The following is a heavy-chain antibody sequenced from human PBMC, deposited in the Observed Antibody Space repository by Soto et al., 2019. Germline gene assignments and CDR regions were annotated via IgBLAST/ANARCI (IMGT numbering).Heavy chain of an antibody. CDR1: GCTFGDYT. J-gene: IGHJ4*02. D-gene: IGHD3-16*02. CDR3: ARGGLHYDYIWGSYRSDY. Sequence: GGSLRLSCTTSGCTFGDYTMSWFRQAPGKGLEWVGFMASKTYDETTEYAASVKGRFTISRDHATSLAYPQMNSLRARDTAVYYCARGGLHYDYIWGSYRSDYRGQGTLVTVSS. CDR2: MASKTYDETT. V-gene: IGHV3-49*03.